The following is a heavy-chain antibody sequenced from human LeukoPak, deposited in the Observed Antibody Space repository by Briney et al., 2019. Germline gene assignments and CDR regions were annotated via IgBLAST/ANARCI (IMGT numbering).Heavy chain of an antibody. D-gene: IGHD3-9*01. CDR1: GFTFSSYS. CDR3: ARARDILTGYHSLGDY. Sequence: GGSLRLSCAASGFTFSSYSMNWVRQAPGKGLEWVSSISSSSSYIYYADSVRGRFTISRDNAKNSLYLQMNSLRAEDTAVYYCARARDILTGYHSLGDYWGQGTLVTVSS. CDR2: ISSSSSYI. V-gene: IGHV3-21*01. J-gene: IGHJ4*02.